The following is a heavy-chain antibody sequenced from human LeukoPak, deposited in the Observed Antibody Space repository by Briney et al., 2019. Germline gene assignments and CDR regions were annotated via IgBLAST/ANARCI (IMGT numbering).Heavy chain of an antibody. CDR3: ARDGQSSGTFDY. Sequence: GGSLRLSCAASEFTFSGFWMNWVRQAPGEGLQWVGNIRQDGRQTHYSDAVQGRFTISRDNAQKSLYLQMNSLGPEDTAVYYCARDGQSSGTFDYWGQGTLVTVSS. V-gene: IGHV3-7*01. D-gene: IGHD3-10*01. J-gene: IGHJ4*02. CDR1: EFTFSGFW. CDR2: IRQDGRQT.